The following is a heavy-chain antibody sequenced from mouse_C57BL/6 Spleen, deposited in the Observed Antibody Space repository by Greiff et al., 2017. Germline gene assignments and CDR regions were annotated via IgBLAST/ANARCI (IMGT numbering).Heavy chain of an antibody. D-gene: IGHD1-1*01. CDR2: IDPANGNT. CDR3: ARIPLITTVVATDWYFDV. J-gene: IGHJ1*03. Sequence: EVQLQESVAELVRPGASVKLSCTASGFNIKNTYMHWVKQRPEQGLEWIGRIDPANGNTKYAPKFQGKATITADTSSNTAYLQLSSLTSEDTAIYYCARIPLITTVVATDWYFDVWGTGTTVTVSS. V-gene: IGHV14-3*01. CDR1: GFNIKNTY.